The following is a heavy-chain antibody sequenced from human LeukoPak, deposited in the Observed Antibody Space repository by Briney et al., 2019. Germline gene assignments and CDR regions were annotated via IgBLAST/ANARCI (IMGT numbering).Heavy chain of an antibody. CDR2: IHTSGTT. CDR1: GDSMYSHY. D-gene: IGHD3-3*01. V-gene: IGHV4-4*07. J-gene: IGHJ5*02. Sequence: SETLSLTCSVSGDSMYSHYWSFIRQAAGTGLEWIGRIHTSGTTYYNPSPKSRVTLSIDTSMNQFSLRLTSVTAADTAVYYCARGDYYDGGGRNWFDPWGQGTLGTVSP. CDR3: ARGDYYDGGGRNWFDP.